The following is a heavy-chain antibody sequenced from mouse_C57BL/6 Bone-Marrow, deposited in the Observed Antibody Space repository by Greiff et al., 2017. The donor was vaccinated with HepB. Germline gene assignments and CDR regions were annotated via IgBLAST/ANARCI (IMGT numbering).Heavy chain of an antibody. CDR2: IYPGSGNT. D-gene: IGHD2-1*01. Sequence: VQLKESGAELVRPGASVKLSCKASGYTFTDYYINWVKQRPGQGLEWIARIYPGSGNTYYNEKFKGKATLTAEKSSSTAYMQLSSLTSEDSAVYFCARGNWSYYFDYWGQGTTLTVSS. V-gene: IGHV1-76*01. J-gene: IGHJ2*01. CDR1: GYTFTDYY. CDR3: ARGNWSYYFDY.